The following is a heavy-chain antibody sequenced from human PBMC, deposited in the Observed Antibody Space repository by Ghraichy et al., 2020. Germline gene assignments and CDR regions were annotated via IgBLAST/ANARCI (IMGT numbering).Heavy chain of an antibody. CDR1: GGSVSSGEYY. J-gene: IGHJ6*03. CDR3: ATDGYYYYDLDV. Sequence: SLNISCTVSGGSVSSGEYYWSWIRPPPGKGLEWIGYIYNSGSTTYNPSLKRRVTMSVDTSTHQFSLKVKSVTAADTAVYYCATDGYYYYDLDVWGKGTTVSVSS. CDR2: IYNSGST. V-gene: IGHV4-30-4*01.